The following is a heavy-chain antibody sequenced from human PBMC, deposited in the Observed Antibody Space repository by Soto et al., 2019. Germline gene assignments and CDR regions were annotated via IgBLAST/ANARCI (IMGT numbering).Heavy chain of an antibody. D-gene: IGHD2-15*01. J-gene: IGHJ4*02. CDR2: IKQDGSEK. V-gene: IGHV3-7*04. CDR3: ARGGVVVAATVDY. Sequence: EVQLVESGGGVVQPGGSLRLSCAASGFTFSSYWMSWVRQAPGKGLEWVANIKQDGSEKYYVDSVKGRFTISRDNAKNSLYLQMNSLRAEDTAVYYCARGGVVVAATVDYLGQGTLVTVSS. CDR1: GFTFSSYW.